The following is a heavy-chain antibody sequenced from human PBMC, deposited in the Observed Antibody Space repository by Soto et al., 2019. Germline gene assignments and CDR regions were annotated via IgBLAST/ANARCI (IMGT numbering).Heavy chain of an antibody. CDR2: IDGDGTST. CDR3: ARDPRNLGLDP. Sequence: GGSLRLSCAASGLTFSSYSMNWDRQRPGKGLVWVSRIDGDGTSTGYADSVKGRFTISRDNAKNTLYLQMNSLRAEDTAVYYCARDPRNLGLDPWGLGTLVTSPQ. J-gene: IGHJ5*02. V-gene: IGHV3-74*01. D-gene: IGHD4-4*01. CDR1: GLTFSSYS.